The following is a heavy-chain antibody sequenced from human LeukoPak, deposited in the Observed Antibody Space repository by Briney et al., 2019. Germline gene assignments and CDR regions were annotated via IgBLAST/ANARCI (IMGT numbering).Heavy chain of an antibody. J-gene: IGHJ4*02. CDR3: AKSPPNSNYLDY. V-gene: IGHV4-4*07. Sequence: SQTLSLTCTVSAASISSYYSSWIRQPAGKGVEWIGRIYTSETTNYNPSLKSGVTMSVDRSRNQFSLKLSSVPAAATAVYYCAKSPPNSNYLDYWGQGTLVTVSS. CDR1: AASISSYY. D-gene: IGHD4-11*01. CDR2: IYTSETT.